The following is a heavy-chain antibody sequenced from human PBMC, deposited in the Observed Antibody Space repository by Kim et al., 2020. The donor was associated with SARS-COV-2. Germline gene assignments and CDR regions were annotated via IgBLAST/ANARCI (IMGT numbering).Heavy chain of an antibody. J-gene: IGHJ4*02. CDR1: GFTFSSYW. D-gene: IGHD1-26*01. V-gene: IGHV3-74*01. Sequence: GGSLRLSCAASGFTFSSYWMHWVRQAPRKGLVWLSRINSDGSSTTYADSVQGRFTVSRDNAKNTLFLQMNSLRVEDTAVYYCVRGYSGTYRSDYWGQGTLVTVSS. CDR2: INSDGSST. CDR3: VRGYSGTYRSDY.